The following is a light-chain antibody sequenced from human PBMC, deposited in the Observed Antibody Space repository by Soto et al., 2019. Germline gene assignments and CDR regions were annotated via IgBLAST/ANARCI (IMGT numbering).Light chain of an antibody. V-gene: IGKV1-33*01. CDR3: QQYDNLPPFT. CDR1: QDISNY. CDR2: DAS. Sequence: DIQMTQSPSSLSASVGDRVTITCQASQDISNYLNWYQQKPGKAPKLLIYDASNLETGVPSRFSRSESGTDFTFTISSLQPEDIATYYCQQYDNLPPFTFGPGTKVDIK. J-gene: IGKJ3*01.